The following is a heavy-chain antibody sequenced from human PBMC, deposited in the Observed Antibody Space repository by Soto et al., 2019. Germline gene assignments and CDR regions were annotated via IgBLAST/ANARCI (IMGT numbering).Heavy chain of an antibody. CDR2: IYYSGST. D-gene: IGHD4-17*01. CDR3: AREDYAGLMMYYYYGMDV. CDR1: GGSISSGDYY. Sequence: QVQLQESGPGLVKPSQTLSLTCTVSGGSISSGDYYWSWIRQPPGKGLEWIGYIYYSGSTYYNPSLTSRVTISVDTSKNQCPLTLSSVTAADTAVYYCAREDYAGLMMYYYYGMDVWGQGTTVTVSS. V-gene: IGHV4-30-4*01. J-gene: IGHJ6*01.